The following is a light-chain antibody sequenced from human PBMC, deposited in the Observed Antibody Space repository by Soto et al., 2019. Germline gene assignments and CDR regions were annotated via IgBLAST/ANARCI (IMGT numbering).Light chain of an antibody. CDR2: DAS. V-gene: IGKV1-5*01. CDR3: QQYNGYS. CDR1: QSITSW. J-gene: IGKJ3*01. Sequence: DIQLTQSPPTLSASVGARFTITCRASQSITSWLAWYQQKPGKAPKLLIYDASSLAGGVPSRFSGSGSETEFTRTISSLQPDDVATYYCQQYNGYSFGPGTKVDIK.